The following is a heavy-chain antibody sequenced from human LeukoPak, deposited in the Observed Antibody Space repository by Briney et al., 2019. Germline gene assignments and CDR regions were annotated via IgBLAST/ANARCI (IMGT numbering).Heavy chain of an antibody. Sequence: PSETLSLTCTVSGGSISSYYWSWIRQPPGKGLEWIGYIYYSGSTNYNPSLKSRVTISVDTSKNQFSLKLSFVTAADTAVYYCARARSSYSSGWSAFDIWGQGTMVTVSS. CDR2: IYYSGST. J-gene: IGHJ3*02. CDR1: GGSISSYY. V-gene: IGHV4-59*01. CDR3: ARARSSYSSGWSAFDI. D-gene: IGHD6-19*01.